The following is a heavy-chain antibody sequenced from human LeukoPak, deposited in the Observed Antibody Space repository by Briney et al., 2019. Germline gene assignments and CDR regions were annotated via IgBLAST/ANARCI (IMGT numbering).Heavy chain of an antibody. CDR3: ARDRYSYGYGRADY. J-gene: IGHJ4*02. V-gene: IGHV1-18*01. Sequence: ASVKVSCKASGYTFINYGISWVRQAPGQGLEWMGWISAYNGNTNYAQKLQGRVTMTTDTSTSTAYMELRSLRSDDTAVYYCARDRYSYGYGRADYWGQGTLVTVSS. CDR1: GYTFINYG. D-gene: IGHD5-18*01. CDR2: ISAYNGNT.